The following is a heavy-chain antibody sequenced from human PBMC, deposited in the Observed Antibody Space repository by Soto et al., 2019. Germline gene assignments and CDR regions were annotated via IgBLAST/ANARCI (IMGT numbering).Heavy chain of an antibody. CDR2: MSYDGSNE. Sequence: QVQLVESGGGVVQPGRSLRLSCAASGFTFSHYAMHWVRQAPGKGLEWVALMSYDGSNEYYAESVKGRFTISRDNSKNTLYLEMSSLRAEDTAVYYCAKDVSHNLGYWGLGTLVTVSS. CDR3: AKDVSHNLGY. V-gene: IGHV3-30*18. J-gene: IGHJ4*02. CDR1: GFTFSHYA.